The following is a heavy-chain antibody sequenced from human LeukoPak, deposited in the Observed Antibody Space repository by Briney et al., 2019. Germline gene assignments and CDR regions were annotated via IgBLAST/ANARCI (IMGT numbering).Heavy chain of an antibody. V-gene: IGHV1-24*01. D-gene: IGHD2-2*01. Sequence: ASVKVSCKVSGYTLTELSMHWVRQAPGKGLEGMGGFDPEDGETIYAQKFQGRVTMTEDTSTDTAYMELSSLRSEDTAVYYCATRIVVVPAAANLRLYYFDYWGQGTLVTVSS. J-gene: IGHJ4*02. CDR2: FDPEDGET. CDR3: ATRIVVVPAAANLRLYYFDY. CDR1: GYTLTELS.